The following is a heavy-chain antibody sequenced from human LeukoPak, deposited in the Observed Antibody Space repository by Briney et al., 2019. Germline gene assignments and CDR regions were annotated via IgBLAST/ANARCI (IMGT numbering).Heavy chain of an antibody. V-gene: IGHV1-2*02. D-gene: IGHD1-20*01. J-gene: IGHJ4*02. CDR2: INPNSGGT. Sequence: ASVKVSCKASGYTFTGYYMHWVRQAPGQGLEWMGWINPNSGGTNYAQKFQGRVTMTRDTSISTAYMELSRLRSDDTAVYYCARLYTWNDHYFDYWGQGTLVTVSS. CDR3: ARLYTWNDHYFDY. CDR1: GYTFTGYY.